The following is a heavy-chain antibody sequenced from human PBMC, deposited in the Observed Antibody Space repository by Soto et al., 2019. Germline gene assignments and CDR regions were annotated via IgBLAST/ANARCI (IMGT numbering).Heavy chain of an antibody. CDR3: ARQLGHDYINNWFDP. D-gene: IGHD4-4*01. CDR1: GYRFTSYW. V-gene: IGHV5-51*01. CDR2: IYPGDSDA. Sequence: GESLKISCKGSGYRFTSYWIAWVRQMPGKVLEWMGIIYPGDSDARYSPSFQGQVTISVDKSISTAYLQWSSLKASDTAIYYCARQLGHDYINNWFDPWGQGXLVTVYS. J-gene: IGHJ5*02.